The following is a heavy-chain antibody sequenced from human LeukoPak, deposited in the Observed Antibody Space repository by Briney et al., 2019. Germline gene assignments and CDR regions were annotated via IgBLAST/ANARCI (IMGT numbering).Heavy chain of an antibody. CDR1: GYTFTSYD. V-gene: IGHV1-8*01. CDR3: ARGDEGLRDYYYHYYMDV. D-gene: IGHD4/OR15-4a*01. CDR2: MNPNSGNT. Sequence: GASVKVSCKASGYTFTSYDINWVRQATGQGLEWMGWMNPNSGNTGYAQKFQGRVTMTRNTSISAAYMELSSLRSEDTAVYYCARGDEGLRDYYYHYYMDVWGKGTTVTVSS. J-gene: IGHJ6*03.